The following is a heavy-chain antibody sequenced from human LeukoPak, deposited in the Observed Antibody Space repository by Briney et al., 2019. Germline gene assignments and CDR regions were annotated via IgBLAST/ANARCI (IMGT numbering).Heavy chain of an antibody. V-gene: IGHV4-59*01. CDR2: IYYSGST. D-gene: IGHD5-18*01. CDR1: GGSISSYY. Sequence: SETLSLTCTVSGGSISSYYWSWIRQPPGKGLEWIGYIYYSGSTNYNPSLKSRVTISVDTSKNQSSLKLSSVTAADTAVYYCARDRDGYSYGPFDYWGQGTLVTVSS. J-gene: IGHJ4*02. CDR3: ARDRDGYSYGPFDY.